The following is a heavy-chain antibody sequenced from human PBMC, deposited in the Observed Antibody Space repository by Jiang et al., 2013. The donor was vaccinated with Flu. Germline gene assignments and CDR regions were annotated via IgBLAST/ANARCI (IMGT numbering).Heavy chain of an antibody. CDR1: GGSMTINH. CDR2: ISYSGSP. V-gene: IGHV4-59*08. CDR3: ARHLGMDV. Sequence: KPSETLSLTCTVSGGSMTINHWSWIRQPPGKGLQWIGSISYSGSPMYNPSLQSRVTISIDTSNNQFSLELSSVTAADTAVYYCARHLGMDVWGQGTTVTVSS. J-gene: IGHJ6*02.